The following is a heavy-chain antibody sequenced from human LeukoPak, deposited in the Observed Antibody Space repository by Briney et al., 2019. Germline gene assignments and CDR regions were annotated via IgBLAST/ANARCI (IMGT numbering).Heavy chain of an antibody. CDR3: ATDGGRRDDY. Sequence: GGTLRLSCAASGFTFSNYWMTWVRQAPGKGLEWVANIQQDGSEKYYMDSVKGRFTISRDNDKNLVHLQMNSLRAEDTALYYCATDGGRRDDYWGQGTLVTVSS. CDR2: IQQDGSEK. D-gene: IGHD2-15*01. CDR1: GFTFSNYW. V-gene: IGHV3-7*01. J-gene: IGHJ4*02.